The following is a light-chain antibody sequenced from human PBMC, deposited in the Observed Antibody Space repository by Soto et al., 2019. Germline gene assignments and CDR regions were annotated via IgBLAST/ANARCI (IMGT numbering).Light chain of an antibody. Sequence: QSVLTQPPSASGSPGQSVTISCTGTSSDVGGYNYVSWYQQHPGKAPKLMIYEVSKRPSGVPDRFSGSNSGHTASLTVSGLQAEYEADYYCSSYAGSKGVFGTGTKVTVL. J-gene: IGLJ1*01. CDR3: SSYAGSKGV. CDR1: SSDVGGYNY. V-gene: IGLV2-8*01. CDR2: EVS.